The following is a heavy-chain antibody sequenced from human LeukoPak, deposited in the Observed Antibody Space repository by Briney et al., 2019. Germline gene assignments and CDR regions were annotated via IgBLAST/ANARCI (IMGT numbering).Heavy chain of an antibody. CDR1: GDSITSSYYY. Sequence: SENLSLTCSVSGDSITSSYYYWGWVRPPPRKGPGGVGGIFYSGSTYYTPSLKSRVTMSLDTSKTQFSLRLTSVTAADTAVYYCARQIAVVEPTDPNWFDSWGQGTLVTVSS. D-gene: IGHD2-21*01. V-gene: IGHV4-39*07. J-gene: IGHJ5*01. CDR2: IFYSGST. CDR3: ARQIAVVEPTDPNWFDS.